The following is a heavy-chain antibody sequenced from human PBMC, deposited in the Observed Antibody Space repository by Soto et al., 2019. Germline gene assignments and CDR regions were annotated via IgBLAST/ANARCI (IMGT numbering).Heavy chain of an antibody. CDR1: GYSFTSYW. J-gene: IGHJ5*02. CDR3: ARHKIFANWFDP. V-gene: IGHV5-10-1*01. CDR2: IDPSDSYT. D-gene: IGHD3-3*01. Sequence: PGEPLKISCKGSGYSFTSYWISWVRQMPGKGLEWMGRIDPSDSYTNYSPSFQGHVTISADKSISTAYLQWSSLKASDTAMYYCARHKIFANWFDPWGQGTLVTVSS.